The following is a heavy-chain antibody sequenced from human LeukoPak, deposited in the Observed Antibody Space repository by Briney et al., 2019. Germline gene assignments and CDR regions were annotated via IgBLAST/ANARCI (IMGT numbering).Heavy chain of an antibody. D-gene: IGHD3-22*01. CDR2: ISSISRYI. Sequence: GGSLRLSCAASGFTFSTYTMNWVRQAPGKGLEWVSSISSISRYIYYADSVKGRFTISRDNAKNSLYLQMNGLRAEDTAVYFCARDRGLFNYGNSAPVLEYFQQWGQGTLVTVSS. CDR3: ARDRGLFNYGNSAPVLEYFQQ. CDR1: GFTFSTYT. J-gene: IGHJ1*01. V-gene: IGHV3-21*01.